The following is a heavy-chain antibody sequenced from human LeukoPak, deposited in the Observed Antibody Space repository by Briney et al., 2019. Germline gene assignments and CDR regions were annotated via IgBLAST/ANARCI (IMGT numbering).Heavy chain of an antibody. J-gene: IGHJ4*02. CDR3: ASDIVATSGDF. V-gene: IGHV3-11*01. Sequence: GGSLRLSCAASGFTFSDYYMSWIRQAPGKGLEWFAYITSSGDNIYYADSVKGRFTISRDNAKNALFLRMSSLRVEDTSTYYCASDIVATSGDFWGQGTLVSVSS. CDR2: ITSSGDNI. CDR1: GFTFSDYY. D-gene: IGHD5-12*01.